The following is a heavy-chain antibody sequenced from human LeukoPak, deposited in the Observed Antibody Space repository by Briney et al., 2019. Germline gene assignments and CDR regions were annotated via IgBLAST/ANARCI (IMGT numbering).Heavy chain of an antibody. Sequence: GGSLRLSCAASGFTFSSYWMSWVRQAPGKGLEWVANIKQDGSEKYYVDSVKGRFTISRDNAKNSLYLQMNSLRAEDTAVYYCARDKIVGATLLDYWGQGTLVTVSS. D-gene: IGHD1-26*01. V-gene: IGHV3-7*01. CDR3: ARDKIVGATLLDY. J-gene: IGHJ4*02. CDR1: GFTFSSYW. CDR2: IKQDGSEK.